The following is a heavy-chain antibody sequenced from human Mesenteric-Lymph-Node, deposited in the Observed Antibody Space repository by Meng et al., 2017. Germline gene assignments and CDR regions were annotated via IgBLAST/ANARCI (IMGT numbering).Heavy chain of an antibody. CDR3: TTTRDKYYYDSWGGDY. J-gene: IGHJ4*02. D-gene: IGHD3-22*01. Sequence: GESLKISCAASGFTFSNAWMSWVRQAPGKGLEWVGRIKSKTDGGTTDYAAPVKGRFTISRDDSKNTLYLQMNSLKTEDTAVYYCTTTRDKYYYDSWGGDYWGQGTLVTVSS. CDR1: GFTFSNAW. CDR2: IKSKTDGGTT. V-gene: IGHV3-15*01.